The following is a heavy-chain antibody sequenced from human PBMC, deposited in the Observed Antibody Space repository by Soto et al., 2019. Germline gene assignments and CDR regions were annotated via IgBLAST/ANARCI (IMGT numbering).Heavy chain of an antibody. CDR3: VRDYYDTSGYPNTFDM. Sequence: GGSLRLSCAASGFTLSRHTMNWVRRAPGKGLEWVSFIGSRTSDIYYADSVKGRFTISRDNAKNSLYLDLTRLRAEDTAVYFCVRDYYDTSGYPNTFDMWGQGTMVTVS. V-gene: IGHV3-21*01. CDR1: GFTLSRHT. CDR2: IGSRTSDI. D-gene: IGHD3-22*01. J-gene: IGHJ3*02.